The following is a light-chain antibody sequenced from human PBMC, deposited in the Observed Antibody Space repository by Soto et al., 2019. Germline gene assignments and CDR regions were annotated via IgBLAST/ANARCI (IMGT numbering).Light chain of an antibody. V-gene: IGKV1-33*01. J-gene: IGKJ4*01. CDR2: AAS. Sequence: DLQMTQSPSSLSASVGDRVNITCQASQDINKYLNWYQQKPGKAPKLLIYAASDLETGVPSRFTGDRSGTYFTLTIDGLHLEDFATYYCQQYDNFPLTFGGGTRVETK. CDR1: QDINKY. CDR3: QQYDNFPLT.